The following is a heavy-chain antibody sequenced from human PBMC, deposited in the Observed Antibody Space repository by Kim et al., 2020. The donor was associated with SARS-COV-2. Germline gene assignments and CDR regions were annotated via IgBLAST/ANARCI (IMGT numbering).Heavy chain of an antibody. J-gene: IGHJ6*02. D-gene: IGHD4-17*01. Sequence: TGRFNIPRDNAKNSLYLQMNSLRDEDTAVYYCASDPSADYGGNYYYGMDVWGQGTTVTVSS. CDR3: ASDPSADYGGNYYYGMDV. V-gene: IGHV3-48*02.